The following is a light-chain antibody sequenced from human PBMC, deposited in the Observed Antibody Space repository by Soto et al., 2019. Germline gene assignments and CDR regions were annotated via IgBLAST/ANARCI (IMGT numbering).Light chain of an antibody. CDR3: QQSYSTPV. J-gene: IGKJ2*01. CDR2: AAS. Sequence: DIQMTQSPSSLSASVGDRVPITCRASQSISSYLNWYQQKPGKAPKLLIYAASSLQSGVPSRFSGSGSGTDFTLTISSLQPEDVATYYCQQSYSTPVFGQGTKLEIK. V-gene: IGKV1-39*01. CDR1: QSISSY.